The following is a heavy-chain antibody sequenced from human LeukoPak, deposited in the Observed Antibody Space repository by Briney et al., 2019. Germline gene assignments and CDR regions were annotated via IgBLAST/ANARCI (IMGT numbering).Heavy chain of an antibody. CDR2: MNDVGSHI. CDR3: ASPRGLGIYYFDY. V-gene: IGHV3-21*04. J-gene: IGHJ4*02. CDR1: GFISSTSA. D-gene: IGHD3-10*01. Sequence: GGSLRLSCSASGFISSTSAMNWVRQAPGKGLEWVSSMNDVGSHIYYRDSVKGRFTISRDNAKNSVYLQMNNLRAADTAVYYCASPRGLGIYYFDYWGQGTPVTVS.